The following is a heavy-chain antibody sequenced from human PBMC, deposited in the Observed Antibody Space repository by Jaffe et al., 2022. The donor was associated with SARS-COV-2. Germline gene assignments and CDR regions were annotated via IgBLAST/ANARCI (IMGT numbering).Heavy chain of an antibody. Sequence: EVNLVESGGGLVKPGGSLRLSCAASGFSFSSYSMNWVRQAPGKGLEWVSVITGSSNHIYYADSVKGRFTISRDNAKNSVFLQMNSLRAEDTAMYYCARDPDGHNSPSVDYWGQGTLVTVSS. J-gene: IGHJ4*02. D-gene: IGHD2-21*01. CDR2: ITGSSNHI. CDR3: ARDPDGHNSPSVDY. V-gene: IGHV3-21*01. CDR1: GFSFSSYS.